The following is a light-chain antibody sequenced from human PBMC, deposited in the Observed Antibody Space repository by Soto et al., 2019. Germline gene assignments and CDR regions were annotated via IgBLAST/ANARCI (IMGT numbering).Light chain of an antibody. CDR3: QHYNSYSEA. V-gene: IGKV1-5*03. CDR1: QTISSW. J-gene: IGKJ1*01. Sequence: DFQMTQSPSTLSGSVGDRFTITCLASQTISSWLAWYQQKPGKAPKLLIYKASTLKSGVPSRFSGSGSGTEFTLTISSLQPDDFATYYCQHYNSYSEAFGQGTKVDIK. CDR2: KAS.